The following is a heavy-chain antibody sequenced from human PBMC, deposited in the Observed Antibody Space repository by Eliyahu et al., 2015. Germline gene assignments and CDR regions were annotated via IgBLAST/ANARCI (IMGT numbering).Heavy chain of an antibody. V-gene: IGHV3-33*01. D-gene: IGHD1-26*01. CDR2: IWYDGSNK. Sequence: QVQLVESGGGVVQPGRSLRLXXAAXGFXFXSXGXHWVRQAPGKGLEGVAVIWYDGSNKYYADSVKGRFTISRDNSKNTLYLQMNSLRAEDTAVYYCARDNFKTEWELRDRWFDPWGQGTLVTVSS. CDR1: GFXFXSXG. CDR3: ARDNFKTEWELRDRWFDP. J-gene: IGHJ5*02.